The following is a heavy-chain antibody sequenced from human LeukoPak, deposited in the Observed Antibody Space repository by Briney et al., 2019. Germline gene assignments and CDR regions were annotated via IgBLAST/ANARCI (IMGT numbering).Heavy chain of an antibody. CDR1: GFTFSSYA. D-gene: IGHD2/OR15-2a*01. J-gene: IGHJ3*01. V-gene: IGHV3-23*01. Sequence: PGGSLRLSCAASGFTFSSYAMSWVRQAPGEGLEWVAYIGHAGETIYYADSVKGRFTISRDDARNSMSLQMNSLRDDDTAIYYCARDFYERLDVWGQGTMVTVSS. CDR3: ARDFYERLDV. CDR2: IGHAGETI.